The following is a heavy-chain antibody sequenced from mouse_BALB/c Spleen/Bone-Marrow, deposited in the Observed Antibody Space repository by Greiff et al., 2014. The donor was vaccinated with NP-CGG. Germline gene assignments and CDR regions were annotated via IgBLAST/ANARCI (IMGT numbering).Heavy chain of an antibody. D-gene: IGHD2-10*02. CDR2: ISDGGNYS. V-gene: IGHV5-4*02. CDR1: GFTFSDYY. CDR3: ARSRMRYGAMDY. Sequence: EVKLMESGGGLVKPGGSLKLSCAASGFTFSDYYIYWLRQTPEERLEWVATISDGGNYSYYPDSVKGRFTISRDNAKNNLYLQMSSLKSEDTAMYYCARSRMRYGAMDYWGQGTSVTVFS. J-gene: IGHJ4*01.